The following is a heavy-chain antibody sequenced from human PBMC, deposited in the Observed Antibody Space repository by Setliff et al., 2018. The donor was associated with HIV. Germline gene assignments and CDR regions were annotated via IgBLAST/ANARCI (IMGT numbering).Heavy chain of an antibody. CDR3: ARDGPLEGSYRYYYYYMDV. Sequence: SETLSLTCTVADGSISTGSYYWSWVRQPAGRGLEWIGRIYTSGSTNYNPSLKSRVTISVDTSKNQFSLKLSPVTAADTAVYYCARDGPLEGSYRYYYYYMDVWGKGTTVTVSS. CDR1: DGSISTGSYY. D-gene: IGHD3-10*01. V-gene: IGHV4-61*02. J-gene: IGHJ6*03. CDR2: IYTSGST.